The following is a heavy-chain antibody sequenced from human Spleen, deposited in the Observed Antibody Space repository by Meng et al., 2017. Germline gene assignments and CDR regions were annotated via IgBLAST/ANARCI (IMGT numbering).Heavy chain of an antibody. V-gene: IGHV4-39*01. CDR2: IGHSGIT. CDR3: VRSSGWVRTGFDP. Sequence: QVQLQESGPGLVKPSQTLSLTCTVSGASISRIGYYWSWIRQHPGKGLEWIGSIGHSGITYYTPSLKSRVTVSIDTSKSQFSLKLTSVTAADTAVYYCVRSSGWVRTGFDPWGQGTLVTVSS. J-gene: IGHJ5*02. D-gene: IGHD6-19*01. CDR1: GASISRIGYY.